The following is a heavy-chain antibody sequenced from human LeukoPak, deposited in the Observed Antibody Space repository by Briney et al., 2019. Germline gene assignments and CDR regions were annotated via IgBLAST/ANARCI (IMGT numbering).Heavy chain of an antibody. J-gene: IGHJ4*02. CDR3: ARLRGYSYGPIDY. CDR2: IYHSGSA. V-gene: IGHV4-39*01. CDR1: GGSISTNGYY. Sequence: SEILSLTXTVSGGSISTNGYYWGWIRQPPGKGLDWIGSIYHSGSAYYNPSLKSRVTISVDTSKNQLSLSLNSVTAADTAVYYCARLRGYSYGPIDYWGQGTLVTVSS. D-gene: IGHD5-18*01.